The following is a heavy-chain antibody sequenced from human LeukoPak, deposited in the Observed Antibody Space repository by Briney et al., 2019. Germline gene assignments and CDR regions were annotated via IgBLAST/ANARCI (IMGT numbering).Heavy chain of an antibody. J-gene: IGHJ4*02. CDR2: VDSSGSHI. CDR1: GFAFSYYS. CDR3: TRDIAPSGDFDY. D-gene: IGHD2-21*01. V-gene: IGHV3-21*01. Sequence: GGSLRLSCAASGFAFSYYSMNWVRQAPGKGLEWVSSVDSSGSHIYYAGSVRGRFTISRDNAKNSLYLQMNSLRADDTAIYYCTRDIAPSGDFDYWGQGTLVTVSS.